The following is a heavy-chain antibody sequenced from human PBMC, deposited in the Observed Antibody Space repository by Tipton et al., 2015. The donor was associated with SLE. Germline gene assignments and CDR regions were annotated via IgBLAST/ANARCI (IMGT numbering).Heavy chain of an antibody. CDR2: ISGFNGNA. J-gene: IGHJ4*02. CDR1: GYNFASYG. D-gene: IGHD3-16*01. Sequence: QLVQSGAEVKKPGASVRVSCKTSGYNFASYGISWVRQAPGQGLEWMGWISGFNGNANYAQNLQGRVTMTTDTDTSTVYMELKSLRSDDTAVYYCGRDSHVFGRAVGYWGQGTLVTVSS. V-gene: IGHV1-18*01. CDR3: GRDSHVFGRAVGY.